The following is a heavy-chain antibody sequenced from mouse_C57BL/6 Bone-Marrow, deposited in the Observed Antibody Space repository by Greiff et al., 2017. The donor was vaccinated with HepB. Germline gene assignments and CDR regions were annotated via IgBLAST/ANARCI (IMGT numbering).Heavy chain of an antibody. V-gene: IGHV1-80*01. CDR1: GYAFSSYW. CDR3: ASLFTTVVATPVYFDY. D-gene: IGHD1-1*01. J-gene: IGHJ2*01. CDR2: IYPGDGDT. Sequence: VQLQESGAELVKPGASVKISCKASGYAFSSYWMNWVKQRPGKGLEWIGQIYPGDGDTNYNGKFKGKATLTADKSSSTAYMQLSSLTSEDSAVYFCASLFTTVVATPVYFDYWGQGTTLTVSS.